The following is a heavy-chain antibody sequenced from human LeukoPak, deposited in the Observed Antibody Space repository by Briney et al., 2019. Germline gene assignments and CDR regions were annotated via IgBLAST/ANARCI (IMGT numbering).Heavy chain of an antibody. CDR3: ARGFCTGSTCYHYWYFDL. CDR1: GGTFSSFA. J-gene: IGHJ2*01. Sequence: SVKVSCKASGGTFSSFAINWLRQAPGQGLEWVGGIIPSFGTTNHAQRFRERVTISTDDSTGTAYMEMRSLASEDTATYYCARGFCTGSTCYHYWYFDLWGRGTLVTVSA. D-gene: IGHD1-14*01. CDR2: IIPSFGTT. V-gene: IGHV1-69*05.